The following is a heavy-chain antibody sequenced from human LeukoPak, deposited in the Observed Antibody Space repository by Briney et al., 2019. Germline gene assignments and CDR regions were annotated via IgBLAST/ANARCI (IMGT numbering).Heavy chain of an antibody. CDR1: GFTFSSYA. D-gene: IGHD4-17*01. J-gene: IGHJ3*02. CDR2: ISYDGSNK. CDR3: AIQYGDYSDAFDI. Sequence: PGRSLRLSCAASGFTFSSYAMHWVRQAPGKGLEWVAVISYDGSNKYYADSVKGRFTISRDNSQNTLYLQMNSLRAGDTAVYYCAIQYGDYSDAFDIWGQGTMVTVSS. V-gene: IGHV3-30-3*01.